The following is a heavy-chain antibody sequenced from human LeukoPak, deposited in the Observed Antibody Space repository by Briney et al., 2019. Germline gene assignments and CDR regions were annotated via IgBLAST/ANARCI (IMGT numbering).Heavy chain of an antibody. CDR2: ISGDGTET. D-gene: IGHD4-11*01. J-gene: IGHJ6*02. Sequence: GGSLRLSCTASGLIFRNYAMTWVRQAPRKGLEWVSTISGDGTETFYADSVKGRFTISRDNPKNTLYLQMNSLRAEDSAVYYCAKDLGYYSSYYYGMDVWGQGTTVTVSS. V-gene: IGHV3-23*01. CDR1: GLIFRNYA. CDR3: AKDLGYYSSYYYGMDV.